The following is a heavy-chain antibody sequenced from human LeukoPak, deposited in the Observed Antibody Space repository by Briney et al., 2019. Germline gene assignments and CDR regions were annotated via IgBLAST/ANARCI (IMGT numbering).Heavy chain of an antibody. V-gene: IGHV3-74*01. D-gene: IGHD2-2*01. CDR1: GFTFSNYA. CDR2: INSDGSST. J-gene: IGHJ4*02. Sequence: GASLRLSCAASGFTFSNYAMSWVRQAPGKGLVWVSRINSDGSSTSYADSVKGRFTISRDNAKNTLYLQMNSLRAEDTAVYYCASKYQLLYWGQGTLVTVSS. CDR3: ASKYQLLY.